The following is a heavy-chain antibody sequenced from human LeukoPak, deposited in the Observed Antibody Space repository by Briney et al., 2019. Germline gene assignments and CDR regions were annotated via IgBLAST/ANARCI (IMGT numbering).Heavy chain of an antibody. CDR1: GGSFSGYY. V-gene: IGHV4-59*01. J-gene: IGHJ4*02. Sequence: SETLSLTCAVYGGSFSGYYWSWIRQPPGKGLEWIGYMYYSGNINYNPSLKSRVTISIDTSKSQFSLKLTSVTAADTAVYYCARDSGYCSGGSCPLKFWGQGTPVTVSS. CDR3: ARDSGYCSGGSCPLKF. CDR2: MYYSGNI. D-gene: IGHD2-15*01.